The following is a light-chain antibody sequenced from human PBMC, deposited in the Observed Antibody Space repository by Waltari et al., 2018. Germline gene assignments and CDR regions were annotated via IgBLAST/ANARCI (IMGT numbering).Light chain of an antibody. CDR1: QSVSSY. J-gene: IGKJ3*01. CDR3: HQYNNWPVT. Sequence: EIVMTQSPATLSVSPGKRATLSCRASQSVSSYLAWYQQKPGQAPRLLIYGASTRATGIPARFSGSGSGTEFTLTISSLQSEDFAVYYCHQYNNWPVTFGPGTKVDVK. CDR2: GAS. V-gene: IGKV3-15*01.